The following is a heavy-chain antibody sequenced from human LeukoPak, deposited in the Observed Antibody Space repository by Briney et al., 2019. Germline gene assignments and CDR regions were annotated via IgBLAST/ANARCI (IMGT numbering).Heavy chain of an antibody. J-gene: IGHJ4*02. CDR1: GYTFASYY. V-gene: IGHV1-46*01. D-gene: IGHD2-2*02. CDR2: INPSGGST. Sequence: ASVKVSCKASGYTFASYYLHWVRQAPGQGLEWMGIINPSGGSTTYAQKFQGRLTVTRDTSTSTVYMELSRLRSDDTAVYYCARDDCGSTSCYSGKTVDYWGQGTLVTVSS. CDR3: ARDDCGSTSCYSGKTVDY.